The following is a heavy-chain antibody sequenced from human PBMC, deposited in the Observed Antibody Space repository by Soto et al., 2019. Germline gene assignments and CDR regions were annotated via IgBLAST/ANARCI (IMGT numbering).Heavy chain of an antibody. Sequence: GGSLRLSCADSGFTFSSYWMHWVRQAPGKGLVWVSRISIDGSRTNYADSVKGRFTSSRDTAKNTLYLQMNGLRAEDTAVYYCAKDGQSGFWSGYYLDVWGQGTTVTVSS. V-gene: IGHV3-74*01. CDR2: ISIDGSRT. J-gene: IGHJ6*02. D-gene: IGHD3-3*01. CDR1: GFTFSSYW. CDR3: AKDGQSGFWSGYYLDV.